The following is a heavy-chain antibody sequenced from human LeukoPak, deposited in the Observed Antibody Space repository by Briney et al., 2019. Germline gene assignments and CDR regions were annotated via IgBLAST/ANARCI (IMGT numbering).Heavy chain of an antibody. V-gene: IGHV3-48*01. J-gene: IGHJ5*02. CDR3: ARDPRRFLEWLSANWFDP. D-gene: IGHD3-3*01. CDR1: GFTFSSFS. CDR2: ICSSSSTI. Sequence: PGGSLRLSCAASGFTFSSFSMNWVRQAPGKGLEWVSYICSSSSTIYYADSVKGRFTTSRDNAKNSLYLQMNSLRAEDTAVYYCARDPRRFLEWLSANWFDPWGQGTLVTVSS.